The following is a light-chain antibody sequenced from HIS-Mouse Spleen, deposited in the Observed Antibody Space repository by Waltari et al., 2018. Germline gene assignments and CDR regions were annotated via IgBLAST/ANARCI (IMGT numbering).Light chain of an antibody. CDR1: SSDVGSYNL. V-gene: IGLV2-23*03. CDR2: EGS. Sequence: QSALTQPASVSGSPGQSITIPCTGTSSDVGSYNLVSWYQQHPGKAPKLRIYEGSKRPSVVSNRFSGSKSGNTASLTISGLQAEDEADYYCCSYAGSSTFEVFGGGTKLTVL. CDR3: CSYAGSSTFEV. J-gene: IGLJ2*01.